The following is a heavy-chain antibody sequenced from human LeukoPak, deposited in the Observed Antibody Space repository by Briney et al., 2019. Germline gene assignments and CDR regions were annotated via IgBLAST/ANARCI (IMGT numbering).Heavy chain of an antibody. Sequence: PGGSLRLSCAASGFTFNTYWMSWVRQAPGKGLEWVANINEDGGEKYYVDSVKGRIIISRDNARNSLHLQMNSPRAEDTAVYYCVRGGFSLDYWGQGTLVTVSS. V-gene: IGHV3-7*01. CDR3: VRGGFSLDY. CDR2: INEDGGEK. D-gene: IGHD3-10*01. CDR1: GFTFNTYW. J-gene: IGHJ4*02.